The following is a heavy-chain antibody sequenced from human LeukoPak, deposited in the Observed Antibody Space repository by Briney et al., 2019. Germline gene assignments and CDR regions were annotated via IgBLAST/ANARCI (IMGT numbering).Heavy chain of an antibody. Sequence: GGSLRLSCAVSGFSVTNNYMSWVRQAPGKGLEWVSVFYVGGATYYADSVKGRFTISRDNSKNTLYLQMNSLRAEDTAVYYCAKSPARSCSGGSCYVPFDYWGQGTLVTVSS. D-gene: IGHD2-15*01. CDR2: FYVGGAT. CDR3: AKSPARSCSGGSCYVPFDY. CDR1: GFSVTNNY. V-gene: IGHV3-53*05. J-gene: IGHJ4*02.